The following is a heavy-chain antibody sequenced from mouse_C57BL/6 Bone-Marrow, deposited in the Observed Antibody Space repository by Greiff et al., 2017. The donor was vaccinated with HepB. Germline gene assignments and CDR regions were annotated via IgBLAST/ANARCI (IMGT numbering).Heavy chain of an antibody. CDR1: GYTFTGYW. Sequence: QVQLQQSGAELMKPGASVKLSCKATGYTFTGYWIEWVKQRPGHGLEWIGEILPGSGSTNYNEKFKGKATLTADKSSSTAYMQFSSLTSEDSAIYYCARGYDEGDYAMDYWGQGTSVTVSS. J-gene: IGHJ4*01. V-gene: IGHV1-9*01. D-gene: IGHD2-2*01. CDR3: ARGYDEGDYAMDY. CDR2: ILPGSGST.